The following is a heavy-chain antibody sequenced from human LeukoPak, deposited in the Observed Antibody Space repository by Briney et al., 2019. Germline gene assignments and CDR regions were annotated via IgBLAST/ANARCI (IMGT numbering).Heavy chain of an antibody. CDR3: ARERGYYYYCYMDV. CDR1: GGSISSYY. V-gene: IGHV4-59*01. Sequence: SETLSLTCTVSGGSISSYYWSWIRQPPGKGLEWSGYIYYSGSTNDNPSLKSRVTISVDTSKNQFSLKLSSVTAADTAVYYCARERGYYYYCYMDVWGKGTTVTVSS. CDR2: IYYSGST. J-gene: IGHJ6*03.